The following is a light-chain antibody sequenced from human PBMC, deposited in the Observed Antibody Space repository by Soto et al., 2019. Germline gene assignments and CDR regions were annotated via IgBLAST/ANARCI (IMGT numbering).Light chain of an antibody. J-gene: IGKJ1*01. CDR1: LSVSSSY. CDR3: QQYGSPPTT. CDR2: GAS. Sequence: EIVLTQSPGTLSLSPGERATLSCRASLSVSSSYLAWYQQKPGQAPRLLIYGASSRATGIPDRFSGSGSGTDFTLTISRLEPEDFAVYYCQQYGSPPTTFGQGAKVEIK. V-gene: IGKV3-20*01.